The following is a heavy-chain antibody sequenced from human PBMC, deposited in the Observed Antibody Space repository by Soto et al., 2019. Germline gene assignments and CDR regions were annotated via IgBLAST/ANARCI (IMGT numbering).Heavy chain of an antibody. CDR2: IWYDGSNK. V-gene: IGHV3-33*01. CDR1: GFTFSTYG. CDR3: ARDGGCRDGYTVGCNWFDP. Sequence: GGSLRLSCAASGFTFSTYGMHGVRQAPGKGLEWVAVIWYDGSNKYYADSVKGRFTISRDNSKNTLYLQMNSLRAEDTAVYYCARDGGCRDGYTVGCNWFDP. D-gene: IGHD5-12*01. J-gene: IGHJ5*02.